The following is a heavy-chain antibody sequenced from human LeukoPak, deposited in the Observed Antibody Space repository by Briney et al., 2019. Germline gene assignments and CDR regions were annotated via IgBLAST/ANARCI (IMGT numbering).Heavy chain of an antibody. D-gene: IGHD1-26*01. J-gene: IGHJ4*02. V-gene: IGHV4-59*08. Sequence: SETLSLTCTVSGCTISSYYWSWLRQAPGKGLEWMGYIYYSGRTNYNPSPKSRVTISVLPSKNQFSLKLSSVTAADTAVYYCAIHCRWSGSYQQGGNRFDYWGQGTLVTVSS. CDR1: GCTISSYY. CDR3: AIHCRWSGSYQQGGNRFDY. CDR2: IYYSGRT.